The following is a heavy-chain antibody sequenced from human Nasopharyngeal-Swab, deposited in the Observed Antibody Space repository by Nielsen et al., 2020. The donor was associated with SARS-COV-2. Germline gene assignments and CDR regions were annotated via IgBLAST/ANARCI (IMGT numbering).Heavy chain of an antibody. Sequence: SETLSLTCGVYGGSFSGYYWNWIRQPPGKGLEWIGTVYYSGSTYYNPSLKSRVTISVDTSKNQFSLKLNSVTATDTAVYYCARGYGSFPYYFDHWGQGTLVTVSS. CDR3: ARGYGSFPYYFDH. V-gene: IGHV4-34*01. J-gene: IGHJ4*02. CDR1: GGSFSGYY. CDR2: VYYSGST. D-gene: IGHD1-26*01.